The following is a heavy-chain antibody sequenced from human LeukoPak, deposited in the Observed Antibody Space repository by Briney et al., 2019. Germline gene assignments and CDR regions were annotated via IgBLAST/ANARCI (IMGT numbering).Heavy chain of an antibody. CDR2: ISSSSSTI. CDR3: ARASIAVAGTPRFDP. D-gene: IGHD6-19*01. Sequence: GGSLRISCAAPGFTFSSYSMNRGRQAPGKGLELVSYISSSSSTIYYADSVKGRFTISRDNAKNSLYLQMNSLRAEDTAVYYCARASIAVAGTPRFDPWGQGTLVTVSS. V-gene: IGHV3-48*01. CDR1: GFTFSSYS. J-gene: IGHJ5*02.